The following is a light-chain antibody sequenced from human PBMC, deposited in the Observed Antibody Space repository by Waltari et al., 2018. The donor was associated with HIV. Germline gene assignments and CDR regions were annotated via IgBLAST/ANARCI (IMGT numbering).Light chain of an antibody. CDR3: GSDHGYGSNFAVV. CDR1: SGYSNYN. Sequence: QPLLTQPPSASASLGASVTLTCTMSSGYSNYNVDWYQQRQGKGPRFVMRVGTCWVVGAKVDGMPDRFSVLASCLDRYLTINNIQEEDEGDYHCGSDHGYGSNFAVVFGGGTKLTVL. CDR2: VGTCWVVG. V-gene: IGLV9-49*02. J-gene: IGLJ2*01.